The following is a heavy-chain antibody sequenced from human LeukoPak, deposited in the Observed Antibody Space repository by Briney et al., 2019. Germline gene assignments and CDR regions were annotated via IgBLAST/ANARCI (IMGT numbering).Heavy chain of an antibody. D-gene: IGHD1-26*01. Sequence: SETLSLTCTVSGGSIRSSSYYWGWIRQPPGKGLEWIGSIYYSGSSYYNPSLKSRVTLSVDTSKNQFSLQLSSVTAADTAVYYCARPVNGWELRKNAFDIWGHGTRVTVSS. CDR3: ARPVNGWELRKNAFDI. CDR1: GGSIRSSSYY. J-gene: IGHJ3*02. CDR2: IYYSGSS. V-gene: IGHV4-39*01.